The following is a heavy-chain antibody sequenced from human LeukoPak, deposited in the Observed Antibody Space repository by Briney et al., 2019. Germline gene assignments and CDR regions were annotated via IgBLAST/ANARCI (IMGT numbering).Heavy chain of an antibody. V-gene: IGHV4-34*01. CDR1: GGSFSGYY. Sequence: SETLSLTCAVYGGSFSGYYWSWIRQPPGKGLEWIGEINHSGSTNYNPSLKSRVTISVDMSKNQFSLKLSSVTAADTAVYYCARENDSSGHSYQNWGQGTLVTVSS. CDR2: INHSGST. CDR3: ARENDSSGHSYQN. D-gene: IGHD3-22*01. J-gene: IGHJ4*02.